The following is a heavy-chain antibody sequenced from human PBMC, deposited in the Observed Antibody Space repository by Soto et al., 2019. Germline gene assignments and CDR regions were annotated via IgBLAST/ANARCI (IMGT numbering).Heavy chain of an antibody. V-gene: IGHV1-3*01. CDR3: ARGRQPTVTIPHWFDP. CDR1: GYTFTSYA. CDR2: INAGNGNT. D-gene: IGHD4-17*01. J-gene: IGHJ5*02. Sequence: GASAKVSCKASGYTFTSYAMHWVRQAPGQRLEWMGWINAGNGNTKYSQKFQGRVTITRDTSASTAYMELSSLRSEDTAVYYCARGRQPTVTIPHWFDPWGQGTLVTVSS.